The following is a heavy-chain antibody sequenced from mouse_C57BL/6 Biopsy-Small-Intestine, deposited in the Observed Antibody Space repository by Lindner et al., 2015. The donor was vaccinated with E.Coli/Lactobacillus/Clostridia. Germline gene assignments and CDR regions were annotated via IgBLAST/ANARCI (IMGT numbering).Heavy chain of an antibody. D-gene: IGHD2-1*01. CDR1: GFTFNIYA. V-gene: IGHV10-3*01. CDR2: IRSKSGNYAT. Sequence: VQLQESGGGLVQPKGSLKLSCAAAGFTFNIYAMHWVRQAPGKGLEWVARIRSKSGNYATYYADSVKDRFTISRDDSQSMLYLQMNNLNAEDTAMYYCVRPISCGNPAWFAYWGHGTLVTVSA. CDR3: VRPISCGNPAWFAY. J-gene: IGHJ3*01.